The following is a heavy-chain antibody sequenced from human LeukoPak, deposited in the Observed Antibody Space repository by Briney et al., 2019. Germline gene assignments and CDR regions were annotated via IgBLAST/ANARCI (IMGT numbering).Heavy chain of an antibody. CDR2: IKYDGSEK. Sequence: GGSLRLSCAASGFAFSNYAMSWVRQSPGQGLEWVANIKYDGSEKYYVDSVKGRFTISREDAKNSLSLQMDSVRPEDTAVYYCAFNNNFKYWGQGTLVIVSS. V-gene: IGHV3-7*01. D-gene: IGHD1/OR15-1a*01. CDR1: GFAFSNYA. J-gene: IGHJ4*02. CDR3: AFNNNFKY.